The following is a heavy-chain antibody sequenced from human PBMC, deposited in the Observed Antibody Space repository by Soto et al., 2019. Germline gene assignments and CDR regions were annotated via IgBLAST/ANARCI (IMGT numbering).Heavy chain of an antibody. V-gene: IGHV1-69*01. Sequence: QVQLVQSGAEVKKPGSSVKVSCKASGCTFSSYAISWVRQAPGQGLEWMGGIIPIFGTANYAQKFQGRVTITADESTSTAYMELSSLRSEDTAVYYCAREGYSSGWYLGWFDPWGQGTLVTVSS. CDR3: AREGYSSGWYLGWFDP. CDR1: GCTFSSYA. D-gene: IGHD6-19*01. J-gene: IGHJ5*02. CDR2: IIPIFGTA.